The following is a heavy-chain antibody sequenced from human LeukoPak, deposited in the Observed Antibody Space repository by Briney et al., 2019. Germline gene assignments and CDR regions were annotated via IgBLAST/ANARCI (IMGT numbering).Heavy chain of an antibody. CDR3: ARDPGYCTNGVCYPSTYMDV. V-gene: IGHV3-20*04. Sequence: GGSLRLSCAASGFTFDDYGMSWVRQAPGKGLEWVSGINWNGGSTGYADSVKGRLTISRDNAKNSLYLQMNSLRAEDTALYYCARDPGYCTNGVCYPSTYMDVWGKGTTVTVSS. J-gene: IGHJ6*03. D-gene: IGHD2-8*01. CDR2: INWNGGST. CDR1: GFTFDDYG.